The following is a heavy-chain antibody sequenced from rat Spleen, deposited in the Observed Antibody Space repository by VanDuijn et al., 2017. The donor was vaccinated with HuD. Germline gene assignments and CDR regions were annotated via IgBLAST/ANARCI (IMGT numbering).Heavy chain of an antibody. CDR2: ITYDGSST. J-gene: IGHJ2*01. CDR1: GFTFSDYA. Sequence: EVQLVESGGGLLQPGRSLKLSCVASGFTFSDYAMAWVRQAPTQGLEWVASITYDGSSTYCRDSVKGRFTISRDNAKSTLYLQMDSLRSEDTATYYCTRQTGSLFDYWGQGVMVTVSS. CDR3: TRQTGSLFDY. V-gene: IGHV5-29*01. D-gene: IGHD5-1*01.